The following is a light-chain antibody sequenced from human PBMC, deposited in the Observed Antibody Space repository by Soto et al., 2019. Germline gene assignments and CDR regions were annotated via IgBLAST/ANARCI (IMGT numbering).Light chain of an antibody. CDR3: QVYGSSPI. J-gene: IGKJ4*01. CDR1: QTVSASN. Sequence: EIVLTQSPGTLSFSAGERATLSCRASQTVSASNIVWYQQRPDQPPRLLIYGASTRATDIPVRFSGSGSGTDFTLTSSRLEAEDFADYYCQVYGSSPIFGGGTKVEIK. CDR2: GAS. V-gene: IGKV3-20*01.